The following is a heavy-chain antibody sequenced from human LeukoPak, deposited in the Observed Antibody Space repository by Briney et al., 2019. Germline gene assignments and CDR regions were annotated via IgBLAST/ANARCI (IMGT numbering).Heavy chain of an antibody. CDR3: ARQTAMGRSGDY. CDR2: IDPSDSET. V-gene: IGHV5-51*01. J-gene: IGHJ6*02. Sequence: GGSLKISLKGLGYSFTSYLIGWVPPVPGKGLGGVGIIDPSDSETRYTPPFQGQVTISVDKSLTTAYLQWNSLKASDTAMYYCARQTAMGRSGDYWGQGTTVTVSS. D-gene: IGHD5-18*01. CDR1: GYSFTSYL.